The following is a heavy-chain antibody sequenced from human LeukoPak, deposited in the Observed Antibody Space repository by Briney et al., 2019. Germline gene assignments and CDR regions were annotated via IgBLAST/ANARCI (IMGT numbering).Heavy chain of an antibody. CDR1: GFTFSSYG. CDR3: ARDWSFPQGNDFWSGPNWFDP. J-gene: IGHJ5*02. Sequence: GGSLRLSCAASGFTFSSYGMHWVRQAPGKGLEWVAVIWYDGSNKYYADSVKGRFTISRDNSKNTLYLQMNSLRAEDTAVYYCARDWSFPQGNDFWSGPNWFDPWGQGTLVTVSS. D-gene: IGHD3-3*01. CDR2: IWYDGSNK. V-gene: IGHV3-33*01.